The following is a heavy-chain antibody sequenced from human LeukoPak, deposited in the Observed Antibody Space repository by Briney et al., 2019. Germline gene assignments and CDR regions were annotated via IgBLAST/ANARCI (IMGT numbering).Heavy chain of an antibody. CDR1: GFTFSNYN. J-gene: IGHJ4*02. D-gene: IGHD1-26*01. Sequence: GGSLRLSCAASGFTFSNYNMNWVRQAPGKGLEWVSHISSSGNTIYYADSVKGRFTISRDNAKNSLYLQMNSLRAEDTAVYYCATESGTYSGTCFDYWGQGTLVTVSS. CDR3: ATESGTYSGTCFDY. V-gene: IGHV3-48*01. CDR2: ISSSGNTI.